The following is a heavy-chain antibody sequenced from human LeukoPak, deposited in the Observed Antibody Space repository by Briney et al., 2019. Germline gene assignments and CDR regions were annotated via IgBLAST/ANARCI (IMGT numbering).Heavy chain of an antibody. V-gene: IGHV3-74*01. Sequence: GGSLRLSCAASGFTFSSYWMHWVRQAPGKGLVWVSRINSDGSYTNYADSVKGRFTISRDNAKNTLYLQMNSLRAEDTAVYYCARGGCSTTSCYMDYYYDYYMDVWGKGTTVTVSS. CDR1: GFTFSSYW. CDR3: ARGGCSTTSCYMDYYYDYYMDV. D-gene: IGHD2-2*02. J-gene: IGHJ6*03. CDR2: INSDGSYT.